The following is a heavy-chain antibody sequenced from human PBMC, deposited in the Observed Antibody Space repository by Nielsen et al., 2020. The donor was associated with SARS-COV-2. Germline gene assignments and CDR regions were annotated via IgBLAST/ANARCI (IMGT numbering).Heavy chain of an antibody. Sequence: KVSCKASGGTFSSYAISWVRQAPGQGLEWMGIIYPGDSDTRYSPSFQGQVTISADKSISTAYLQWSSLKASDTAMYYCARSVGHSYGYDYYGMDVWGQGTTVTVSS. CDR1: GGTFSSYA. V-gene: IGHV5-51*01. D-gene: IGHD5-18*01. J-gene: IGHJ6*02. CDR2: IYPGDSDT. CDR3: ARSVGHSYGYDYYGMDV.